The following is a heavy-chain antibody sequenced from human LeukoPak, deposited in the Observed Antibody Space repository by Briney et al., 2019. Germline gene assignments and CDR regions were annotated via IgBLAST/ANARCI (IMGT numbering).Heavy chain of an antibody. CDR1: GYTFTNYW. CDR3: ARLAVSSIWSVYFDY. J-gene: IGHJ4*02. D-gene: IGHD6-13*01. Sequence: GGSLKISCKGSGYTFTNYWIGWVRQMPGKGLEWMGIIYPGDSNTRYSPSFPGQVTISADKSISTAYLQWSSLKASDTAIYYCARLAVSSIWSVYFDYWGQGTLVTVSS. CDR2: IYPGDSNT. V-gene: IGHV5-51*01.